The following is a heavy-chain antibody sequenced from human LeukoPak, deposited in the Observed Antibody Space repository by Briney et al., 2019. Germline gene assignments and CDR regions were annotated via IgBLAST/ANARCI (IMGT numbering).Heavy chain of an antibody. CDR1: GFSFSNYA. Sequence: GGSLRLSCLASGFSFSNYAMSWVRQAPGKGLEWVSNAGSSSRLYGDSVKGRFSVSRDNSKNTLYSQMNSLRADDTAVYYCAKQRGALRENYYMDVWGKGTTVTVSS. V-gene: IGHV3-23*01. CDR2: AGSSSR. CDR3: AKQRGALRENYYMDV. J-gene: IGHJ6*03.